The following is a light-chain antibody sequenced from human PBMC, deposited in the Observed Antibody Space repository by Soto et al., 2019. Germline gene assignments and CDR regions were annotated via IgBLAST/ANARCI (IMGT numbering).Light chain of an antibody. CDR3: QQYNNWPPLT. J-gene: IGKJ5*01. Sequence: IVMTQSPATLSVSPWERATLSCRASQSVSSNLAWYQQKPGQAPRLLIYGASTRATGIPARFSGSGSGTEFTLTISSLQSEDFAVYYCQQYNNWPPLTFGQGTRLEIK. V-gene: IGKV3-15*01. CDR1: QSVSSN. CDR2: GAS.